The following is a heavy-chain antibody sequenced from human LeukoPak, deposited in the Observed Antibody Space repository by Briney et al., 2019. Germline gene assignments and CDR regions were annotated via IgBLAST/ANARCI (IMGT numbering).Heavy chain of an antibody. Sequence: GRSLRLSCAASGFTFDDYAMHWVRQAPGKGLEWVSGISWNSGSIGYADSVKGRFTISRDNAKNSLYLQMNSLRAEDTALYYCAKDRYSSGRYFDYWGQGTLVTVSS. CDR1: GFTFDDYA. CDR3: AKDRYSSGRYFDY. D-gene: IGHD6-19*01. CDR2: ISWNSGSI. J-gene: IGHJ4*02. V-gene: IGHV3-9*01.